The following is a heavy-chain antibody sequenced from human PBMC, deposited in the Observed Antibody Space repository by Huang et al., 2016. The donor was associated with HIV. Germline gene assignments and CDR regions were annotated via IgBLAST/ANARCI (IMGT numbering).Heavy chain of an antibody. CDR2: IKSEGSST. V-gene: IGHV3-74*01. J-gene: IGHJ4*02. Sequence: EVQLVESGGGLVQPGGSLRLSCAASGFSISSYGMHWVRQAPGKGLGGVARIKSEGSSTSYAGVVKGRFTVSRDNAKNTLYLQMNSLRAEDTAVYYCARDPRIQSWLNFFDYWGQGTLVSVSS. CDR1: GFSISSYG. D-gene: IGHD3-22*01. CDR3: ARDPRIQSWLNFFDY.